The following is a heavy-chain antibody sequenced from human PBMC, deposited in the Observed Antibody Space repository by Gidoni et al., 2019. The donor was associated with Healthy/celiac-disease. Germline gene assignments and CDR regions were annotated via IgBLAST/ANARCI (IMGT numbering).Heavy chain of an antibody. Sequence: EVQLVESGGGLVQPGGSLRLSCAASGFPFSSYELNWVRQAPGKGLEWVSYISSSGSNIYYADSVKGRFTISRDNAKNSLYLQMNSLRAEDTAVYYWARAAREVKDGYNFVHYWYFDLWGRGTLITVSS. CDR3: ARAAREVKDGYNFVHYWYFDL. J-gene: IGHJ2*01. D-gene: IGHD5-12*01. V-gene: IGHV3-48*03. CDR1: GFPFSSYE. CDR2: ISSSGSNI.